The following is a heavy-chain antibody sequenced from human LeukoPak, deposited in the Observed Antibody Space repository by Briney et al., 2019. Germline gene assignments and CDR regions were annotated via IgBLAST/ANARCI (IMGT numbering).Heavy chain of an antibody. CDR3: AKDLYQLLCGFDY. J-gene: IGHJ4*02. CDR1: GFTFSSYA. Sequence: GGSLRLSCAASGFTFSSYAMSWVRQAPGKGLEWVSAISGSGGSTYYADSVKGRFTISRDNPKNTLYLQMNSLRAEDTAVYYCAKDLYQLLCGFDYWGQGTLVTVSS. V-gene: IGHV3-23*01. CDR2: ISGSGGST. D-gene: IGHD2-2*01.